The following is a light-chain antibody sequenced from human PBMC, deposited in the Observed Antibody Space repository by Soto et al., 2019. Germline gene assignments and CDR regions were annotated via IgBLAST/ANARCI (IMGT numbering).Light chain of an antibody. CDR2: GAS. CDR1: QSVSSSY. Sequence: PGERATLSCRASQSVSSSYLAWYQQKPGQAPRLLIYGASSRATGIPNRFSGSGSGTDFTLTISRLEPEDFVVYYCQHYGSSLSITFGQGTRLEIK. J-gene: IGKJ5*01. V-gene: IGKV3-20*01. CDR3: QHYGSSLSIT.